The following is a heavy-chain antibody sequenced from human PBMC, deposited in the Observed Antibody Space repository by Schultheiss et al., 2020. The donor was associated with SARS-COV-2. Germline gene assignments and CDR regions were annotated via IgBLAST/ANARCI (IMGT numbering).Heavy chain of an antibody. CDR1: GGTFSSYD. D-gene: IGHD3-3*01. Sequence: SVKVSCKASGGTFSSYDISWVRQAPGQGLEWMGGIIPIFGTANYAQKFQGRVTITADESTSTAYMELSSLRSEDTAVYYCARDRYDFWSGYVSYWYFDLWVRGTLVTVAS. V-gene: IGHV1-69*13. CDR2: IIPIFGTA. CDR3: ARDRYDFWSGYVSYWYFDL. J-gene: IGHJ2*01.